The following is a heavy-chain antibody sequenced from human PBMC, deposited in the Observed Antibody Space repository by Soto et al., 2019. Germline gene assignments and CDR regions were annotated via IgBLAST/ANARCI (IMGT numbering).Heavy chain of an antibody. Sequence: PSETLSLTCAVSGGSITSGPYYWAWVRQPPGKELEWIGDIYYNGNTYYNPSLTSRATISRDTSKNQFFLNLNSLTAADTALYYCVRHRHHPNFDYWGKGVLVTVSS. CDR3: VRHRHHPNFDY. CDR2: IYYNGNT. J-gene: IGHJ4*02. V-gene: IGHV4-39*01. CDR1: GGSITSGPYY.